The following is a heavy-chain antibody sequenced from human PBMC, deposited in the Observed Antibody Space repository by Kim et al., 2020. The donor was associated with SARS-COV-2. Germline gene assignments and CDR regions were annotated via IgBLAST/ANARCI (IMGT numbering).Heavy chain of an antibody. D-gene: IGHD3-22*01. J-gene: IGHJ4*02. Sequence: YYADSVKGPFTISRDNSKNTLYLQMNSLRAEDTAVYYCAADGSGYYYFDYWGQGTLVTVSS. CDR3: AADGSGYYYFDY. V-gene: IGHV3-30*02.